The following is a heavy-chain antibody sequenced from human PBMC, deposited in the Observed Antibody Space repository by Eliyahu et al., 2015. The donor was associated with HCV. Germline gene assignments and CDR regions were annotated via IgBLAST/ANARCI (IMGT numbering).Heavy chain of an antibody. CDR3: ASGGGGIAVAGTGGWFDP. V-gene: IGHV4-59*01. CDR1: GASIXSYY. CDR2: IHYSGXT. D-gene: IGHD6-19*01. Sequence: QVQLQESGPGLVKPSETLSLTCTVPGASIXSYYWSWIRQPPGKGLEWIGYIHYSGXTNYNPSLKXRVTISVDTSKNQFSLKLSSVTAADTAVYYCASGGGGIAVAGTGGWFDPWGQGTLVTVSS. J-gene: IGHJ5*02.